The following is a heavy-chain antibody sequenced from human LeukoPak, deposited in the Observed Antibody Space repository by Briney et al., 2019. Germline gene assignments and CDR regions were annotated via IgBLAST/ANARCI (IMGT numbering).Heavy chain of an antibody. CDR2: INHSGST. D-gene: IGHD2-2*02. Sequence: SETLSLTCAVYGGSFSGYYWSWIRQPPGKGLEWIGEINHSGSTNYNPSLKSRVTISVDTSKNQFSLKLSSVIAADTAAYYCARRPAAILRFDYWGQGTLVTVSS. CDR1: GGSFSGYY. V-gene: IGHV4-34*01. CDR3: ARRPAAILRFDY. J-gene: IGHJ4*02.